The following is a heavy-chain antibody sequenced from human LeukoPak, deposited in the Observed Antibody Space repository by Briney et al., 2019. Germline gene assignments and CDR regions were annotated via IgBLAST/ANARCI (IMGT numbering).Heavy chain of an antibody. V-gene: IGHV4-34*01. CDR2: INHSGST. Sequence: SETLSLTCAVYGGSFSGYYWSWIRQPPGKGLEWIGEINHSGSTNYNPSLKSRVTISVDTSKNQFSLTLSPATAAETAVYYWARGGRGDYRNEYYFDYWGQGTLVTVSS. J-gene: IGHJ4*02. CDR1: GGSFSGYY. CDR3: ARGGRGDYRNEYYFDY. D-gene: IGHD4-11*01.